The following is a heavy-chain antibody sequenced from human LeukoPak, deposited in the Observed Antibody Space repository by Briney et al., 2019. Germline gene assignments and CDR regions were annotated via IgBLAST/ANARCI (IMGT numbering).Heavy chain of an antibody. J-gene: IGHJ4*02. CDR3: ARESAFVRVAFDN. CDR1: GFTFSSYS. D-gene: IGHD2/OR15-2a*01. V-gene: IGHV3-21*06. CDR2: IGTSRSYI. Sequence: MTGGSLRLSCAASGFTFSSYSMNWVRQAPGKGLEWVSSIGTSRSYIYYADSVKGRFTISRDNAKNTVYLQMNGLRVEDTAKYYCARESAFVRVAFDNWGQGTLIAVSS.